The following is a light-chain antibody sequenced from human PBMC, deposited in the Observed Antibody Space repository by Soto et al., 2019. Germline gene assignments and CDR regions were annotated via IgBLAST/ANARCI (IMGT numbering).Light chain of an antibody. CDR1: SSNIGAGID. V-gene: IGLV1-40*01. Sequence: QSVLTQPPSVSGAPGQRVTISCTGSSSNIGAGIDVHWYQKFPGTAPKLIIYANTTRPSGVPDRFSGSKSGNAASLAITGLQAEDEADYYCQSYANSLSGPVFGGGTKLTVL. J-gene: IGLJ2*01. CDR2: ANT. CDR3: QSYANSLSGPV.